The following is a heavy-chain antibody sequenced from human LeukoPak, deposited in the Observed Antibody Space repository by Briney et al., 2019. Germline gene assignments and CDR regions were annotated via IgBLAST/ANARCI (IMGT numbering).Heavy chain of an antibody. D-gene: IGHD3-10*01. CDR1: GYTFTSYD. J-gene: IGHJ4*02. V-gene: IGHV1-8*01. CDR2: MNPNSGNT. Sequence: GASVKVSCKAAGYTFTSYDINWVRQATGQGLEWMGWMNPNSGNTGYAQKFQGRVTMTRNTSISTAYMELSSLRSEDTAVYYCARTLIYGSGSYFSFFDYWGQGTLVTVSS. CDR3: ARTLIYGSGSYFSFFDY.